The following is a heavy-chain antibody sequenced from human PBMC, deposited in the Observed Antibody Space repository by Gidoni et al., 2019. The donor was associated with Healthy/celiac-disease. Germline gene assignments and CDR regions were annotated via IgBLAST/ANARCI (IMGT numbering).Heavy chain of an antibody. V-gene: IGHV3-30-3*01. CDR2: ISYDGSNK. CDR1: GFTFSSYA. J-gene: IGHJ6*02. CDR3: ARDEVDV. Sequence: QVQLVESGGGVVQPGRSLRLSCAASGFTFSSYAMHWGRQAPGKGLEWVAVISYDGSNKYYADSVKGRFTISRDNSKNTLYLQMNSLRAEDTAVYYCARDEVDVWGQGTTVTVSS.